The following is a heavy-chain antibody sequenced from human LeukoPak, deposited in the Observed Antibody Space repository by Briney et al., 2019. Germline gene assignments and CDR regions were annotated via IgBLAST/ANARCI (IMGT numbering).Heavy chain of an antibody. V-gene: IGHV3-53*01. CDR1: GFTVSSTY. Sequence: PGGSLRLSCAASGFTVSSTYMNWVRQAPGRGLEWVSVIYNGGSTSYADSVKGRFTISRDNSKNTLYLQINTLSVDDTAFYYCARDRNRGYAVLDYWGQGTLVTVSS. CDR2: IYNGGST. D-gene: IGHD6-25*01. J-gene: IGHJ4*02. CDR3: ARDRNRGYAVLDY.